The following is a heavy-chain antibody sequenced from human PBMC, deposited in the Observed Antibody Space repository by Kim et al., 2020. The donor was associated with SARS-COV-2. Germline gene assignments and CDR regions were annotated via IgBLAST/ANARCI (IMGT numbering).Heavy chain of an antibody. J-gene: IGHJ5*02. CDR3: ARDRIRAPGWFDP. D-gene: IGHD3-10*01. CDR2: INAGNGNT. CDR1: GYTFTSYA. Sequence: ASVKVSCKASGYTFTSYAMHWVRQAPGQRLEWMGWINAGNGNTKYSQKFQGRVTITRDTSASTAYMELSSLRSEDTAVYYCARDRIRAPGWFDPWGQGTLVTVSS. V-gene: IGHV1-3*01.